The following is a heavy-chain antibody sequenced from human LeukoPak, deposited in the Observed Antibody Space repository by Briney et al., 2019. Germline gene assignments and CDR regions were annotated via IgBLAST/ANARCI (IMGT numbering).Heavy chain of an antibody. CDR3: ARQIASAGTAGFDF. CDR2: CYSGGST. Sequence: SETLSLTCTVSGGSISGYYWSWIRQSAEKGLEWIGRCYSGGSTGYNPSLKSRVTMSVDTSKNQFSLRLRSVTAADTAVYYCARQIASAGTAGFDFWGQGALVTVSS. D-gene: IGHD6-13*01. J-gene: IGHJ4*02. CDR1: GGSISGYY. V-gene: IGHV4-4*07.